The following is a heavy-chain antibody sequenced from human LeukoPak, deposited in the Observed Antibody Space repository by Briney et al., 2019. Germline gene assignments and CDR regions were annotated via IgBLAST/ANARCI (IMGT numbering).Heavy chain of an antibody. V-gene: IGHV3-53*01. CDR2: IYSGGTT. CDR1: GFTVSSNY. J-gene: IGHJ3*02. CDR3: ARDPGDAFDI. Sequence: PGGSLRLSCAASGFTVSSNYMSWVRQAPGKGLEWVSVIYSGGTTYYADSVRGRFTISRDISMNTVYLQMNSLRAEDTAVYYCARDPGDAFDIWGQGTTVTVSS.